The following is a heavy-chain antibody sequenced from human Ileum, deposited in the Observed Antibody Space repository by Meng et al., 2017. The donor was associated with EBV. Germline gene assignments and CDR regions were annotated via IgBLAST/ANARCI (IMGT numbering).Heavy chain of an antibody. V-gene: IGHV4-4*02. Sequence: QVQLHESGTRLVSPSVTLSSTCAVSVGSISSSYWWRWVRPPPGNVLEWIGEIYHSGSTNYNPSLKSRVTISVDKSKNQFSLNRSSVTAADTAVYYCARVGQWLPINYWGQGTLVTVSS. CDR3: ARVGQWLPINY. CDR2: IYHSGST. CDR1: VGSISSSYW. D-gene: IGHD6-19*01. J-gene: IGHJ4*02.